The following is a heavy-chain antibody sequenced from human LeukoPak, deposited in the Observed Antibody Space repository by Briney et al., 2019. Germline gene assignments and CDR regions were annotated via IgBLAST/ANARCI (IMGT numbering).Heavy chain of an antibody. CDR1: GYTFTSYG. Sequence: ASVKVSCKASGYTFTSYGISWVRQAPGQGLEWMGWISAYNGNTNYAQKFQERVTITRDMSTSTAYMELSSLRSEDTAVYYCARVVTAGYFYYHGTDVWGQGTTVTVSS. CDR2: ISAYNGNT. D-gene: IGHD5-18*01. CDR3: ARVVTAGYFYYHGTDV. J-gene: IGHJ6*02. V-gene: IGHV1-18*01.